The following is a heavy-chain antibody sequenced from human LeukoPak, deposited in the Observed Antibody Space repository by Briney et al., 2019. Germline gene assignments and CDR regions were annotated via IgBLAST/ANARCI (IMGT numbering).Heavy chain of an antibody. CDR2: FYPGDSDT. D-gene: IGHD6-6*01. Sequence: GESLKISCKASGYTFTDYWIGWVRQMPGKGLEWMGFFYPGDSDTRYRPSFQGQVTISADKSISTAYLQWSSLKASDTAMYYCARQVGRSSSPDYWGQGTLVTVSS. CDR3: ARQVGRSSSPDY. CDR1: GYTFTDYW. J-gene: IGHJ4*02. V-gene: IGHV5-51*01.